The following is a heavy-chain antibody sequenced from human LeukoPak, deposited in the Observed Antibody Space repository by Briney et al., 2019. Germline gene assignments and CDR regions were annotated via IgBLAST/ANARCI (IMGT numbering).Heavy chain of an antibody. J-gene: IGHJ5*02. CDR1: GYTFTSYG. Sequence: ASVKVSCKPSGYTFTSYGISWVRQAPGQGLEWMGWISAYNGNTNYAQKLQGRVTMTTDTSTSTAYMELRSLRSDDTAVYYCARGGYDYGLAGWFDPWGQGTLVTVSS. D-gene: IGHD4-17*01. CDR2: ISAYNGNT. CDR3: ARGGYDYGLAGWFDP. V-gene: IGHV1-18*04.